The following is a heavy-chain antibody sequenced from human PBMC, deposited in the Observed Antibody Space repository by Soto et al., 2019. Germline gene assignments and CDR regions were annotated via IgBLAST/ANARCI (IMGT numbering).Heavy chain of an antibody. D-gene: IGHD6-19*01. J-gene: IGHJ4*02. CDR1: GGSFSGYY. Sequence: QVQLQQWGAGLLKPSETLSLTCAVYGGSFSGYYWSWIRQPPGKGLEWIGEINHSGSTNYNPSLKSRVTISVDTSKNQFSLKLSSVTAADTAVYYCASPPDSSGYGYWGQGTLVTVSS. CDR3: ASPPDSSGYGY. V-gene: IGHV4-34*01. CDR2: INHSGST.